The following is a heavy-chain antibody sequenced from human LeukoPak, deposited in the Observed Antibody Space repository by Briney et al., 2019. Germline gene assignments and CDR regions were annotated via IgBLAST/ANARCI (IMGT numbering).Heavy chain of an antibody. CDR2: ILHSGST. D-gene: IGHD6-13*01. Sequence: SETLSLTCAVSGGSISSGNWWSWVRQPPGKGLEWIGEILHSGSTNYNQSLKSRVTMSVDKSKNQFSLKLNSMTAADTAVYYCSSHVSAAAGGRWGPGTLVTISS. CDR3: SSHVSAAAGGR. CDR1: GGSISSGNW. V-gene: IGHV4-4*02. J-gene: IGHJ4*02.